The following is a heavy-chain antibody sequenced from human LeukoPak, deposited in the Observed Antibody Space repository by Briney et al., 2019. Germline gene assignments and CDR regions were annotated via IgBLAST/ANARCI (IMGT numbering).Heavy chain of an antibody. V-gene: IGHV3-23*01. D-gene: IGHD1-1*01. CDR2: ISGSGGST. Sequence: GGSLRLSCAASGFTVSSNYMSWVRQAPGKGLEWVSAISGSGGSTYYADSVKGRFTISRDNSKNTLYLQMNSLRAEDTAVYYCAKEGDGWNPRNFDYWGQGTLVTVSS. CDR1: GFTVSSNY. J-gene: IGHJ4*02. CDR3: AKEGDGWNPRNFDY.